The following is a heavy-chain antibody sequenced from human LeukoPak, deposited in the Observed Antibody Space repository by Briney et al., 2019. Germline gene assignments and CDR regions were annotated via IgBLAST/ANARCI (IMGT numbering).Heavy chain of an antibody. Sequence: SETLSPTCTVSGGPISSSSYYWGWIRQPPGKGLEWIGEINHSGSTNYNPSLKSRVTISVDTSKNQFSLKLSSVTAADTAVYYCARHSGGTYYVNFDPWGQGTLVTVSS. CDR3: ARHSGGTYYVNFDP. CDR1: GGPISSSSYY. J-gene: IGHJ5*02. V-gene: IGHV4-39*01. D-gene: IGHD1-26*01. CDR2: INHSGST.